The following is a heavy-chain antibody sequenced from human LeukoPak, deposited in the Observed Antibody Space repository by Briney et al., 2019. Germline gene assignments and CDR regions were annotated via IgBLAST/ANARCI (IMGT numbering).Heavy chain of an antibody. CDR3: ARDHNWAFDY. CDR1: GFTFSTYW. CDR2: INKDGSET. D-gene: IGHD1-20*01. V-gene: IGHV3-7*01. J-gene: IGHJ4*02. Sequence: GGSLRLSCAASGFTFSTYWMSWVRQAPGKGLEWVANINKDGSETYYVDSVKGRFTISTGNAKNSLYLQMHNLRAEDTALYYCARDHNWAFDYWGQGTLVTVSS.